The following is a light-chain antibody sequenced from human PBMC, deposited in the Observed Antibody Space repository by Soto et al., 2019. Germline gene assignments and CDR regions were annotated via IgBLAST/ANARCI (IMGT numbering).Light chain of an antibody. CDR3: QLYGISPH. CDR1: QSVSSSY. V-gene: IGKV3-20*01. J-gene: IGKJ5*01. CDR2: ASS. Sequence: EIVLTQSPGTLSLSPGERATLSCRASQSVSSSYLAWYQQKPGQAPRLLIYASSNRATGIPDWFSSSASRTDFTLTINRLEPEDFAVYYCQLYGISPHFGQGTRLEIK.